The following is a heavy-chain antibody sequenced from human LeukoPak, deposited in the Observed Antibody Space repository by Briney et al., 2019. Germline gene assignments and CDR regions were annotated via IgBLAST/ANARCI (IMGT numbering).Heavy chain of an antibody. CDR3: ARGEYYDILTGSNY. D-gene: IGHD3-9*01. V-gene: IGHV3-30-3*01. CDR2: ISYDGSNK. CDR1: GFTFSSYA. Sequence: SQTVSCAASGFTFSSYAMHWVRQAPGKGLEWVAVISYDGSNKYYADSVKGRFTISRDNSKNTLYLQMNSLRAEDTAVYYCARGEYYDILTGSNYWGQGTLVTVSS. J-gene: IGHJ4*02.